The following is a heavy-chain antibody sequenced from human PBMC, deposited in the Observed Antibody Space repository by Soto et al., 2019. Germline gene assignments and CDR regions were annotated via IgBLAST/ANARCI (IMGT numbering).Heavy chain of an antibody. CDR1: GFTFSNYW. J-gene: IGHJ4*02. Sequence: EVQLVESGGGLVQPGGSLRLSCAASGFTFSNYWMSWVRQAPGKGLEWVANIKQDGSEKYYVDSVKGRFTISRDNARNSVFLHIHSLRAEDTPVDYGARPSVTMSLVLLSRPYYFDYWGQGTLVTVSS. CDR2: IKQDGSEK. V-gene: IGHV3-7*01. D-gene: IGHD4-4*01. CDR3: ARPSVTMSLVLLSRPYYFDY.